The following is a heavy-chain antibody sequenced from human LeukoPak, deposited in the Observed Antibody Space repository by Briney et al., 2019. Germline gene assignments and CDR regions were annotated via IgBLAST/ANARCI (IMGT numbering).Heavy chain of an antibody. D-gene: IGHD5-18*01. CDR1: GGSFSGYY. CDR3: ARARGHRYGHLPFRY. Sequence: SETLSLTCAVYGGSFSGYYWSWIRRPPGKGLEWIGEINHSGSTNYNPSLKSRVTISVDTSKNQFSLKLSSVTAADTAVYYCARARGHRYGHLPFRYWGQGTLVTVSS. V-gene: IGHV4-34*01. CDR2: INHSGST. J-gene: IGHJ4*02.